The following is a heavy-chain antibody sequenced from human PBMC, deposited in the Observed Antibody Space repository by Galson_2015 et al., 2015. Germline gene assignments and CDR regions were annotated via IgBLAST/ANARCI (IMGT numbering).Heavy chain of an antibody. D-gene: IGHD3-10*01. V-gene: IGHV3-23*01. J-gene: IGHJ5*02. CDR3: TKDSRSGEDYNWSDP. CDR2: ISGSGGGT. Sequence: SLRLSCAASGFTFSSYAMSWVRQAPGKGLEWVSIISGSGGGTYYTDSVKGRFTISRDKSKNTLYLQMNSLRAEDTDVYYCTKDSRSGEDYNWSDPRGQGAPVTASS. CDR1: GFTFSSYA.